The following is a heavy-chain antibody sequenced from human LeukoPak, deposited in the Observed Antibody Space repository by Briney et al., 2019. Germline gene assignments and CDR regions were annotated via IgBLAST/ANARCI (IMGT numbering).Heavy chain of an antibody. Sequence: KPGESLKISCKGSGYSFTSYWIGWVRQMPGKGLEWMGIIYPGDSDTRYSPSFQGQVIISADKSISTAYLQWSSLKASDTAMYYCARQYYDYVWGSYRLDYWGQGTLVTVSS. V-gene: IGHV5-51*01. CDR3: ARQYYDYVWGSYRLDY. CDR2: IYPGDSDT. J-gene: IGHJ4*02. D-gene: IGHD3-16*02. CDR1: GYSFTSYW.